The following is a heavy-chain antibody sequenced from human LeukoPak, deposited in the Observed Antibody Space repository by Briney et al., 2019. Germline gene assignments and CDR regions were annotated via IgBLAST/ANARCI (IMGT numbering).Heavy chain of an antibody. Sequence: GGSLRLSCAASGFTFSSYAMSWVRQAPGKGLEWVSAISGSGGSTYYADSVKGRFTISRDNSKNTLYLQVNSLRAEDTAVYYCAKGSLLWFGELLTNRNWFDPWGQGTLVTVSS. V-gene: IGHV3-23*01. J-gene: IGHJ5*02. D-gene: IGHD3-10*01. CDR1: GFTFSSYA. CDR2: ISGSGGST. CDR3: AKGSLLWFGELLTNRNWFDP.